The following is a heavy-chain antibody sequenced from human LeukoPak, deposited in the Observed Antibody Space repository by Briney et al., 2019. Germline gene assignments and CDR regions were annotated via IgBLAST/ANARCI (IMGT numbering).Heavy chain of an antibody. CDR1: GFTVSNNY. CDR3: VPGTSLHYGGLDV. V-gene: IGHV3-66*01. J-gene: IGHJ6*02. Sequence: GGSLRLSCAASGFTVSNNYMTWVRQAPGKGLEWVSVIYSDGSTYYADSVKGRFTISRDISKNTLYLQMHSLRAEDTAVFARVPGTSLHYGGLDVWGQGTTVTVSS. D-gene: IGHD2-2*01. CDR2: IYSDGST.